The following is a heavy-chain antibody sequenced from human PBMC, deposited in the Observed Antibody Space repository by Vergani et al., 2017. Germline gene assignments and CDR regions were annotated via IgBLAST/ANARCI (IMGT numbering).Heavy chain of an antibody. Sequence: EVPLVESGGTWVQPGGSLRLSRAASGFNFRSYWMSWVRPAPGKGLEWVAHIKEDGSATFYLDSVRGRFSIAKENSKNSLILQMNGLRVEDTAVYYCARMDIGGGGREAPVFDHWGKGALVTVTS. D-gene: IGHD5-12*01. CDR1: GFNFRSYW. CDR3: ARMDIGGGGREAPVFDH. V-gene: IGHV3-7*01. J-gene: IGHJ4*02. CDR2: IKEDGSAT.